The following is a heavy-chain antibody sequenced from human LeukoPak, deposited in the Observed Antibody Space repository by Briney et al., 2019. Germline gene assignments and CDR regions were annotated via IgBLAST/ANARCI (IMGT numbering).Heavy chain of an antibody. V-gene: IGHV3-48*03. J-gene: IGHJ4*02. D-gene: IGHD3-16*01. CDR2: INSGGSTI. CDR1: GFTFSSYE. Sequence: PAGSLRLSCAASGFTFSSYEMNWVRQAPGKGLEWVSYINSGGSTIYYADSVKGRFTISRDSAKNSLYLQMNSLRAEDTAVYYCARDLAGDHYFDSWGQGTLVTVSS. CDR3: ARDLAGDHYFDS.